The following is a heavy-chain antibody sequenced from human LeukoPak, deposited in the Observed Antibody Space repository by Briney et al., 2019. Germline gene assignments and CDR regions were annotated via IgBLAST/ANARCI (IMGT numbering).Heavy chain of an antibody. Sequence: GGSLRLSCAASGLNFNSYAMNWVRQAPGKGLEWVSVISGSGGTTFYAESVKGRLTISRDNSKSMLYLQMNNLRDGDTAIYYCAKALMAAPRYYYHMDVWGKGTTVTVSS. CDR2: ISGSGGTT. CDR1: GLNFNSYA. V-gene: IGHV3-23*01. CDR3: AKALMAAPRYYYHMDV. J-gene: IGHJ6*03. D-gene: IGHD2-8*01.